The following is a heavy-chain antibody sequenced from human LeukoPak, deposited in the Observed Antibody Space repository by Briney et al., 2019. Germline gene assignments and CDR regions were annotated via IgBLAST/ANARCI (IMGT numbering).Heavy chain of an antibody. CDR1: GFTFSSYS. CDR3: ARDWGGSSWYENWFDP. CDR2: ISSSSSYI. Sequence: GGSLRLSCAASGFTFSSYSMNWVRLAPGKGLEWVSSISSSSSYIYYADSVKGRFTISRDNAKNSLYLQMNSLRAEDTAVYYCARDWGGSSWYENWFDPWGQGTLVTVSS. D-gene: IGHD6-13*01. V-gene: IGHV3-21*01. J-gene: IGHJ5*02.